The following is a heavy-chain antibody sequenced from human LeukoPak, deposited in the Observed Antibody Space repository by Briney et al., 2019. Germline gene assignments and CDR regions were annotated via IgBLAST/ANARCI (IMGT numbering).Heavy chain of an antibody. CDR1: GGSISSYY. J-gene: IGHJ3*02. Sequence: SETLFLTCTVSGGSISSYYWSWIRQPPGKGLEWIGSIYYSGSTNYNTSLKSRVTISVDTSKNQFTLKLSSVAAADTAVYYCARHAGYSSGWYNYDAFDIWGQGTMVTVSS. D-gene: IGHD6-19*01. CDR3: ARHAGYSSGWYNYDAFDI. V-gene: IGHV4-59*08. CDR2: IYYSGST.